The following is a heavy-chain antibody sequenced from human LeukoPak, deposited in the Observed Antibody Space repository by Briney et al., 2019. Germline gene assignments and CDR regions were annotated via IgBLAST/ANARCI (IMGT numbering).Heavy chain of an antibody. J-gene: IGHJ4*02. D-gene: IGHD3-22*01. V-gene: IGHV4-39*01. CDR1: GGSISSSSYY. CDR2: IYYSGST. CDR3: ARLGLPYDSSGYYLDY. Sequence: SGTLSLTCTVSGGSISSSSYYWGWIRQPPGKGLEWIGSIYYSGSTYYNPSLKSRVTISVDTSKNQFSLKLSSVTAADTAVYYCARLGLPYDSSGYYLDYWGQGTLVTVSS.